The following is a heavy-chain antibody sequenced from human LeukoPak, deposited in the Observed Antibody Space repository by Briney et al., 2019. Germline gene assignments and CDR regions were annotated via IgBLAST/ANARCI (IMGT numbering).Heavy chain of an antibody. CDR2: IYYSGST. D-gene: IGHD3-10*01. J-gene: IGHJ5*02. CDR3: AGDRGRAAWFDP. CDR1: GGSITSNY. V-gene: IGHV4-59*01. Sequence: SETLSLTCTVSGGSITSNYWHWIRHPPGKGLEWIGYIYYSGSTNYNPSLKSRVTISVDTSRKQFSLKLRSVTAADTAVYYCAGDRGRAAWFDPWGQGTVVTVSS.